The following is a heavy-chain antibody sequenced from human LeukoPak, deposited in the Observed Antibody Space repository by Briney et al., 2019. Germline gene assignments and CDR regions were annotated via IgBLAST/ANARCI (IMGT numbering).Heavy chain of an antibody. D-gene: IGHD2-2*01. CDR1: GFSFDDYG. J-gene: IGHJ4*02. CDR3: AREGVSVVVPAAILRRRPFDY. V-gene: IGHV3-20*04. CDR2: INWNGDST. Sequence: GGSLRLSCAASGFSFDDYGMSWVRQAPGKGLEWVSGINWNGDSTAYADSVKGRFTISRDNAKNSLYLQMNSLRAEDTAVYYCAREGVSVVVPAAILRRRPFDYWGQGTLVTVSS.